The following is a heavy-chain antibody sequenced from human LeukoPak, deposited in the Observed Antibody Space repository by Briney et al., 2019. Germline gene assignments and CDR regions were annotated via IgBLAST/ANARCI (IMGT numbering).Heavy chain of an antibody. Sequence: GGSLRLSCAASGFTFSSFGMRWVRQAPGKGLEWVSAISGSGGTTYYADSVKGRFTISRDNSKKTMYLQMKSLRAEDTAVYYCARDYDILTGSFDYWGQGTLVTVSS. D-gene: IGHD3-9*01. J-gene: IGHJ4*02. V-gene: IGHV3-23*01. CDR3: ARDYDILTGSFDY. CDR1: GFTFSSFG. CDR2: ISGSGGTT.